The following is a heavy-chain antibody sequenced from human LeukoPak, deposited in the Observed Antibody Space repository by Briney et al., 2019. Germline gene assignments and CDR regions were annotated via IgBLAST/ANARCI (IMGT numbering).Heavy chain of an antibody. CDR2: IYYSGST. Sequence: SETLSLTCTVSGGSISSGGYYWSWIRQHPGKGLEWIGYIYYSGSTYYNPSLKSRVTISVDTSKNQFSLELSSVTAADTAVYYCARCDIVATIFNYWGQGTLVTVSS. D-gene: IGHD5-12*01. CDR3: ARCDIVATIFNY. J-gene: IGHJ4*02. V-gene: IGHV4-31*03. CDR1: GGSISSGGYY.